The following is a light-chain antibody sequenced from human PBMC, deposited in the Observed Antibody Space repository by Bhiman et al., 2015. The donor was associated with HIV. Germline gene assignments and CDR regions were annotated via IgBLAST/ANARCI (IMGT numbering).Light chain of an antibody. Sequence: HSALTQPASVSGSPGQSITISCTGTSSDVGDYNFVSWYQHHPGKAPKVLIYEVTKRPSGVPDRFSGSKSGNTASLTVSGLQAEDEADYYCSSHGGDNNFDVFGTGTKVTVL. CDR3: SSHGGDNNFDV. V-gene: IGLV2-8*01. J-gene: IGLJ1*01. CDR1: SSDVGDYNF. CDR2: EVT.